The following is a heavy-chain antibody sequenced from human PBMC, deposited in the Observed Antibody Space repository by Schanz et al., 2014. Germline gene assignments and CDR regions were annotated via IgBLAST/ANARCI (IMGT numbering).Heavy chain of an antibody. D-gene: IGHD6-13*01. CDR1: GFTFSSYA. CDR3: VSQTGSPNY. V-gene: IGHV3-23*01. J-gene: IGHJ4*02. Sequence: EVQLLESGGGLVQPGGSLRLSCAASGFTFSSYAINWVRQAPGKGLEWVSGISGSGASTYYADSVKGRFTISRDNSNKTVDLQMNSLRVEDTAVYFCVSQTGSPNYWGQGTLXTVSS. CDR2: ISGSGAST.